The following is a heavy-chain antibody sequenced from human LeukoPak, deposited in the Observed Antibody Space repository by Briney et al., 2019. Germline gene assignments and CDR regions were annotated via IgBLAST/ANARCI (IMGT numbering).Heavy chain of an antibody. CDR1: GYTFTSYG. D-gene: IGHD3-16*01. V-gene: IGHV1-18*01. CDR3: AKGADTGSYGSLVYFDY. CDR2: ISAYSGNT. Sequence: ASVKVSCKASGYTFTSYGISWVRQAPGQGLEWMGLISAYSGNTNFAQKLQGRVTMTTDTSTSTAYMELRSLRSDDTAVYFCAKGADTGSYGSLVYFDYWGQGTLVTVSS. J-gene: IGHJ4*02.